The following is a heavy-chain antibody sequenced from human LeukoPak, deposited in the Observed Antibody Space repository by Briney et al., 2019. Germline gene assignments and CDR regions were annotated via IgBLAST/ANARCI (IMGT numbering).Heavy chain of an antibody. D-gene: IGHD1-7*01. J-gene: IGHJ4*02. CDR2: INVKSGHT. CDR1: GYTFTNYG. CDR3: ARDWDYRVDY. V-gene: IGHV1-18*01. Sequence: GASVKVSCKASGYTFTNYGVTWVRQAPGQGLEWVGWINVKSGHTNYAQNFQGRVTLTTDTPTNTAYMELRSLRSDDTALYYCARDWDYRVDYWGQGTLVTVSS.